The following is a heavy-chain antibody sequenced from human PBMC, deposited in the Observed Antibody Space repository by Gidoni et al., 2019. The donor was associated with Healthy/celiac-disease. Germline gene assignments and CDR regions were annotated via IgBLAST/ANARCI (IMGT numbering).Heavy chain of an antibody. CDR1: GFTFRSYA. J-gene: IGHJ6*02. V-gene: IGHV3-30-3*01. CDR3: ARDPDYYDSTGGMDV. CDR2: ISYDGSNK. D-gene: IGHD3-22*01. Sequence: QVQLVESGGGVVQPGRSLRLSCAASGFTFRSYAMHWVRQAPGKGLEWVAVISYDGSNKYYADSVKGRFTISRDNSKNTLYLQMNSLRAEDTAVYYCARDPDYYDSTGGMDVWGQGTTVTVSS.